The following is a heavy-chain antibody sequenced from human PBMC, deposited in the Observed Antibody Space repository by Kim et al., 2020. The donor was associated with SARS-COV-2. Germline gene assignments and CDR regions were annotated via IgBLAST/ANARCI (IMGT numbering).Heavy chain of an antibody. Sequence: KYYADSAKGRFTISRDNSKNTLYLQMNSLRAEDTAVYYCARDSSGWFLDYWGQGTLVTVSS. J-gene: IGHJ4*02. CDR2: K. D-gene: IGHD6-19*01. V-gene: IGHV3-30*01. CDR3: ARDSSGWFLDY.